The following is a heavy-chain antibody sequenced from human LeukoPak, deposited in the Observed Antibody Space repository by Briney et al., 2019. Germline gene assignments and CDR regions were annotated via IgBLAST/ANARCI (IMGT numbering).Heavy chain of an antibody. Sequence: SETLSLTCTVSGGSISSSSYYWGWIRQPPGEGLEWIGDVYYSGSTYYNPSLKSRVTISVDTSKNQFSLKLSSVTAADTAVYYCASYGSGRRRGFDYWGQGTLVTVSS. D-gene: IGHD3-10*01. V-gene: IGHV4-39*07. CDR2: VYYSGST. CDR3: ASYGSGRRRGFDY. J-gene: IGHJ4*02. CDR1: GGSISSSSYY.